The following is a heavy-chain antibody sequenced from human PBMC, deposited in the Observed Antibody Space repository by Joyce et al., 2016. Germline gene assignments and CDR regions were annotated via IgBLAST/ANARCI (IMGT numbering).Heavy chain of an antibody. J-gene: IGHJ4*02. Sequence: EVQLVESGGGLVQPGGSLRLSCAASGFTFSSYSMNWVRQAPGNGLEWVSYISDSNSTLYYADSVKCRFTISRDNAKNSLYLQMNSLRDEYTAVYYCARALWFGELFYFDSWGQGTLVTVSS. V-gene: IGHV3-48*02. D-gene: IGHD3-10*01. CDR2: ISDSNSTL. CDR3: ARALWFGELFYFDS. CDR1: GFTFSSYS.